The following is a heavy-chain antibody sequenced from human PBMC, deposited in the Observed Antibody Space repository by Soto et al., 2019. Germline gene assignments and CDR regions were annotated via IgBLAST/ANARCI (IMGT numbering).Heavy chain of an antibody. Sequence: QVQLVQSGAEVKKPGPSVKVSCKASGGTFSSYAISWVRQAPGQGLEWMGGIIPIFGTANYAQKFQGRVTITADESTSTAYMELSSLRSEDTAVYYCARDLKGYYDSSGYNFDYWGQGTLVTVSS. J-gene: IGHJ4*02. CDR1: GGTFSSYA. V-gene: IGHV1-69*01. CDR3: ARDLKGYYDSSGYNFDY. CDR2: IIPIFGTA. D-gene: IGHD3-22*01.